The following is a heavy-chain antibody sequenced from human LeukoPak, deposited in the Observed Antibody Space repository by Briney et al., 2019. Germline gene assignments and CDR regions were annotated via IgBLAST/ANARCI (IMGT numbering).Heavy chain of an antibody. V-gene: IGHV3-30*02. CDR3: AKPSSSGYTSVWYLDY. J-gene: IGHJ4*02. Sequence: GGSLRLSCAASGFTFSTYGMHWVRQAPGKGLEGLAFIRLDGTNKDYADSVKGRFTISRDNSKNTLYLQMNSLKAEDTAIYYCAKPSSSGYTSVWYLDYWGQGTLVTVPS. D-gene: IGHD6-19*01. CDR1: GFTFSTYG. CDR2: IRLDGTNK.